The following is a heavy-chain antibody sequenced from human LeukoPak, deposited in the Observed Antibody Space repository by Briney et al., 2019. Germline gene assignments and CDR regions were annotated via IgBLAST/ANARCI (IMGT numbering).Heavy chain of an antibody. CDR3: SRGSDESKTGDY. D-gene: IGHD6-25*01. CDR2: IHPSGST. J-gene: IGHJ4*02. CDR1: GGSFSHYY. Sequence: SETLSLTCAIYGGSFSHYYWSWIRQPPGKGLEWVGEIHPSGSTSFNPSLESRVSISKDASKNQFSLKLTSVAAADTAVYYCSRGSDESKTGDYWGQGTLVTVSS. V-gene: IGHV4-34*01.